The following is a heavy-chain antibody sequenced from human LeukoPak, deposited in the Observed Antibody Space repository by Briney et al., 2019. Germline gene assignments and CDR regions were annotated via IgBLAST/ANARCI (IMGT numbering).Heavy chain of an antibody. D-gene: IGHD7-27*01. J-gene: IGHJ4*02. CDR3: AKLTGTFDC. V-gene: IGHV3-30*02. CDR2: IRYDGINK. CDR1: GFTFSSHG. Sequence: GGSLRLSCAASGFTFSSHGMHWVRQAPGKGLEWVAFIRYDGINKYYADSVKGRFTISRDNSKNTLYLQMNSLRAEDTAVYYCAKLTGTFDCWGQGTLVTVSS.